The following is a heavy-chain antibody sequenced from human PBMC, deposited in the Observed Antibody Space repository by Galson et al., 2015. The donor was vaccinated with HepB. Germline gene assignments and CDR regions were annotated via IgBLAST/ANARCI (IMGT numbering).Heavy chain of an antibody. CDR3: ARGGFPGGYYGMDV. D-gene: IGHD5-12*01. V-gene: IGHV3-21*01. Sequence: SLRLSCAASGFTFSSYSMDWVRQAPGKGPEWVSSISSSSSYIYYADSVKGRFTISRDNAKDSLYLQMNSLRAEDTAVYYCARGGFPGGYYGMDVWGQGTTVTVSS. J-gene: IGHJ6*02. CDR1: GFTFSSYS. CDR2: ISSSSSYI.